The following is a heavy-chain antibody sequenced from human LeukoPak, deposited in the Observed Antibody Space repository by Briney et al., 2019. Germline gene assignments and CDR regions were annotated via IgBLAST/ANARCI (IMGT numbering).Heavy chain of an antibody. Sequence: GGSLRLSCAASGFTFSSYWMSWVRQAPGKGREWVANIKQDGSERYYVDSVKGRFTISRDNAKNSLYLQMNSLRAEDTAVYYCARDLYQGYYYDSSGYWPRGPGGYYFDYWGQGTLVTVSS. V-gene: IGHV3-7*01. CDR1: GFTFSSYW. D-gene: IGHD3-22*01. CDR3: ARDLYQGYYYDSSGYWPRGPGGYYFDY. CDR2: IKQDGSER. J-gene: IGHJ4*02.